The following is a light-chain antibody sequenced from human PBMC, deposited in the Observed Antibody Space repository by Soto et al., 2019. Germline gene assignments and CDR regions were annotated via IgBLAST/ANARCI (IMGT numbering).Light chain of an antibody. Sequence: QSALTQPASVSGSPGQSITISCTGTSSNVGSYKLVSWYQQHPGKAPKLMIFEVNKRPSGVSNRCSGSKSGNTASLTISGLKVEYEADYYCCSSGGSPTYVFVTGTKVTVL. J-gene: IGLJ1*01. CDR3: CSSGGSPTYV. CDR1: SSNVGSYKL. V-gene: IGLV2-23*02. CDR2: EVN.